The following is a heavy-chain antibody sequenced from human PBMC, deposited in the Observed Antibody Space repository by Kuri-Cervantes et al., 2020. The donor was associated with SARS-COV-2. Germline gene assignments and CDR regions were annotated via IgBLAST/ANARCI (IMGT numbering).Heavy chain of an antibody. J-gene: IGHJ3*02. CDR1: GFTVSSNY. CDR3: ARVRNVVARVVHAFDI. D-gene: IGHD2-15*01. V-gene: IGHV3-66*01. CDR2: IYSGGST. Sequence: GESLKISCAASGFTVSSNYMSWVRQAPGKGLEWVSVIYSGGSTYYADSVKGRFTISRDSSKNTLSLQMNSLRAEDTAVYYCARVRNVVARVVHAFDIWGQGTVVTVSS.